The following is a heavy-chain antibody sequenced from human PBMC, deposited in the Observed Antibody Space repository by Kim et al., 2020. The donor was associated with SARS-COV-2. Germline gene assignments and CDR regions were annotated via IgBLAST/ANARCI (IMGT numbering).Heavy chain of an antibody. Sequence: YVDSVKGRFTITRDNSKNTLYLQMNSLRAEDTAVYYCARTLVLSGYYGMDVWGQGTTVTVSS. J-gene: IGHJ6*02. V-gene: IGHV3-33*01. D-gene: IGHD3-10*01. CDR3: ARTLVLSGYYGMDV.